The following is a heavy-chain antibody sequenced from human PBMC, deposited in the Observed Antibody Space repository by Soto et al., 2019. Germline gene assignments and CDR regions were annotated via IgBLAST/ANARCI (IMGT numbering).Heavy chain of an antibody. CDR1: RFIFSTYA. CDR3: ARGSYGDYYYYYGMDV. CDR2: ISYDGRNE. Sequence: QVQVVESGGGVVQPGRSLRLSYAASRFIFSTYAMHWVRQAPGKGLEWVAGISYDGRNEYYADSVRGRFTISRDNPRNTLYLQMNSLRAEDTAVYYCARGSYGDYYYYYGMDVW. J-gene: IGHJ6*01. V-gene: IGHV3-30*04. D-gene: IGHD4-17*01.